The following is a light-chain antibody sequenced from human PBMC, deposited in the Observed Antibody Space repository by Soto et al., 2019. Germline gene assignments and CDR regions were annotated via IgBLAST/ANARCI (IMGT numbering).Light chain of an antibody. V-gene: IGKV3-15*01. Sequence: EIVMTQSPATLSVSPGEGATLSCRASQSVSSKLAWYQQKPRQAPRLLIYGASTRATGIPARFSGSGSGTEFTLIIISLQSEDSAVYYCQQYNSWLWTFGQGTKVDI. J-gene: IGKJ1*01. CDR1: QSVSSK. CDR3: QQYNSWLWT. CDR2: GAS.